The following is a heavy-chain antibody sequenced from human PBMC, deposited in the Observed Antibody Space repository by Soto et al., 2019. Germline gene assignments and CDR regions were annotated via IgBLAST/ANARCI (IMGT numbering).Heavy chain of an antibody. CDR1: GGTFSTYS. Sequence: QMQLVQSGAEVRMPGSSVKVSCKASGGTFSTYSINWVRQAPGQGLEWMGGIIPLFGTTNYAQKFKGRVTITADESTSTAYMELSSLRAEDAAVYYCARGATHGSSWYFLFDPWGQGTLVTVSS. D-gene: IGHD6-13*01. CDR3: ARGATHGSSWYFLFDP. J-gene: IGHJ5*02. V-gene: IGHV1-69*01. CDR2: IIPLFGTT.